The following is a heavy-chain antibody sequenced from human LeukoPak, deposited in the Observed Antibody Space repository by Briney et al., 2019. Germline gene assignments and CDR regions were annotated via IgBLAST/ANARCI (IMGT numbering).Heavy chain of an antibody. D-gene: IGHD3-22*01. V-gene: IGHV4-4*02. CDR2: VYASGTT. CDR1: GASFSSGYW. CDR3: AREKRSYDSNGYYFIYFDN. J-gene: IGHJ4*02. Sequence: SGTLSLTCAVSGASFSSGYWWSWVRQSPGQGLEWIGEVYASGTTNYNPSLKSRVTISLDNSKNQVSLNLDSVTAADTAVYYCAREKRSYDSNGYYFIYFDNWGQGTLVTVSS.